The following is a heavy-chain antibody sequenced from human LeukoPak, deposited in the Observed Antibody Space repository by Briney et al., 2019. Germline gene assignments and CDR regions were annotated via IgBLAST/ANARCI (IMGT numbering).Heavy chain of an antibody. CDR1: GFTFSSYE. CDR2: ISSSGSAI. CDR3: ARAKLHKFIAAAGFLPGAFDI. V-gene: IGHV3-48*03. J-gene: IGHJ3*02. Sequence: GGSLRLSCAASGFTFSSYEMNWVRQAPGKGLEWVSYISSSGSAIYYADSVKGRFTISRDNAKNSLYLQMNSLRAEDTAVYYCARAKLHKFIAAAGFLPGAFDIWGQGTMVTVSS. D-gene: IGHD6-13*01.